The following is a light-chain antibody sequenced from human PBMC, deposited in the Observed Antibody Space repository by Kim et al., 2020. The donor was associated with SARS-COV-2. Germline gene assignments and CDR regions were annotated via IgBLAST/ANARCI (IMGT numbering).Light chain of an antibody. CDR3: QSADSSGTLVV. V-gene: IGLV3-25*03. CDR1: ALQKQY. J-gene: IGLJ2*01. CDR2: KDS. Sequence: PGQTARITCSGDALQKQYAYWYQQKPGQAPVLVIYKDSERPSGIPERFSGSSSGTTVTLTISGVQAEDEADYYCQSADSSGTLVVFGGGTKLTVL.